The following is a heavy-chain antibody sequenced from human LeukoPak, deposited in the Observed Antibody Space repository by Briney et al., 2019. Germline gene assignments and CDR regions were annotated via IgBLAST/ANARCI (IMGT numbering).Heavy chain of an antibody. V-gene: IGHV4-59*01. CDR3: ARVGLSDYYYYMDV. Sequence: SETLSLTCTVSGGSLSSYYWSWIRQPPGKGLEWIGYIYYSGSTNYNPSLKSRVTISVDTSKNQFSLKLSSVTAADTAVYYCARVGLSDYYYYMDVWGKGTTVTVSS. J-gene: IGHJ6*03. CDR1: GGSLSSYY. CDR2: IYYSGST. D-gene: IGHD3-10*01.